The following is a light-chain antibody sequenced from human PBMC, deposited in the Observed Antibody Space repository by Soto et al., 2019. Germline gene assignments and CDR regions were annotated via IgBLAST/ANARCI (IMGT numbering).Light chain of an antibody. CDR3: QQRSNWPPIT. J-gene: IGKJ5*01. Sequence: EIVLTQSPATLSFAPGERATLSCMASQSVSSYLAWYQQKPGQAARLLIYDASNRATGIPARFSGSGSGTDFTLTISSLEPEDFAVYYCQQRSNWPPITFGQGTRLEIK. CDR2: DAS. V-gene: IGKV3-11*01. CDR1: QSVSSY.